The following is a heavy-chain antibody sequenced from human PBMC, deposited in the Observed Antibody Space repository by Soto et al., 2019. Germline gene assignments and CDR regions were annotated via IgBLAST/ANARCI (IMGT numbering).Heavy chain of an antibody. CDR3: ARSPYSYGQKPGNYYYNGLAV. CDR1: GGTFSSYA. D-gene: IGHD5-18*01. CDR2: IIPIFGTT. V-gene: IGHV1-69*12. Sequence: QVQLVQSGAEVKKPGSSVKVSCKVSGGTFSSYAISWVRQAPGQGLEWMGGIIPIFGTTNYAQKFQCRVTITADESTSTAVMELSSLRSEDTAVYYCARSPYSYGQKPGNYYYNGLAVWGQGTTVTVSS. J-gene: IGHJ6*02.